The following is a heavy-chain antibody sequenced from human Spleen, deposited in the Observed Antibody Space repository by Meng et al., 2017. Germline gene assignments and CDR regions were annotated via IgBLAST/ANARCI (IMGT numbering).Heavy chain of an antibody. CDR1: GGSISSSNW. J-gene: IGHJ6*02. D-gene: IGHD2-2*01. Sequence: GSLRLSCAVSGGSISSSNWWSWVRQPPGKGLEWIGEIYHSGSTNYNPSLKSRVTISVDKSKNQFSLKLSSVTAADTAVYYCARVRRGYCSSTSCYWYYGMDVWGQGTTVTVSS. CDR2: IYHSGST. V-gene: IGHV4-4*02. CDR3: ARVRRGYCSSTSCYWYYGMDV.